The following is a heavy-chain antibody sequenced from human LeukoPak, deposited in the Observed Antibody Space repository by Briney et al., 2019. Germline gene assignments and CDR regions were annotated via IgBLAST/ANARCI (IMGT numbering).Heavy chain of an antibody. Sequence: GVSVTVSCTASGYTFTSYDFNWVRQATGQRPEWMGWMSPNSGDTGYAQKFQDRVTMTRNTSISTAYMELSSLRSDDTAVYYCARGPPNWGYDYWGPGTLVTVSS. CDR1: GYTFTSYD. CDR3: ARGPPNWGYDY. V-gene: IGHV1-8*01. D-gene: IGHD7-27*01. J-gene: IGHJ4*02. CDR2: MSPNSGDT.